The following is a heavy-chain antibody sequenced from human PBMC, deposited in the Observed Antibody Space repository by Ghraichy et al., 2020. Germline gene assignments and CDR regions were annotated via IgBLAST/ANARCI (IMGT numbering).Heavy chain of an antibody. Sequence: GGSLRLSCVASGFNFRSYDMSWVRQAPGKGLEWVSGISGTGGSTYYTDSVKGRFTISRDNSKNTLYLQMNSLRGEDTAIYYCARGRAAAGSRRFDPWGQGTLVTVSS. CDR1: GFNFRSYD. J-gene: IGHJ5*02. V-gene: IGHV3-23*01. D-gene: IGHD6-13*01. CDR3: ARGRAAAGSRRFDP. CDR2: ISGTGGST.